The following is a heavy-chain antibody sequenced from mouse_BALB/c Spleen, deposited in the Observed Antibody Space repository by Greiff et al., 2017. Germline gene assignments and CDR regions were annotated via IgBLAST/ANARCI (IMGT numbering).Heavy chain of an antibody. Sequence: VQLQQSGPELVKPGASVKISCKASGYTFTDYNMHWVKQSHGKSLEWIGYIYPYNGGTGYNQKFKSKATLTVDNSSSTAYMELRSLTSEDSAVYYCARDWDYYGSSLGFAYWGQGTLVTVSA. J-gene: IGHJ3*01. V-gene: IGHV1S29*02. CDR3: ARDWDYYGSSLGFAY. CDR2: IYPYNGGT. CDR1: GYTFTDYN. D-gene: IGHD1-1*01.